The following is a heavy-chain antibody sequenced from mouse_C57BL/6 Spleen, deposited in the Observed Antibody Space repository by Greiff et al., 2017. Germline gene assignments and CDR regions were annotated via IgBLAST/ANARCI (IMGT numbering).Heavy chain of an antibody. J-gene: IGHJ1*03. Sequence: VQLQQSGPELVKPGASVKISCKASGYAFSSSWMNWVKQRPGKGLEWIGRIYPGDGDTNYNGKFKGKATLTAHKSSSTAYMQLSSLTSEDSAVYFCARSNYYGSSYLHWYFDVWGTGTTVTVSS. CDR3: ARSNYYGSSYLHWYFDV. D-gene: IGHD1-1*01. V-gene: IGHV1-82*01. CDR2: IYPGDGDT. CDR1: GYAFSSSW.